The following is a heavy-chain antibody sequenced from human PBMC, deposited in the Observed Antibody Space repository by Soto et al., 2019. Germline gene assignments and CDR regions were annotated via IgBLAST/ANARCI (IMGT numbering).Heavy chain of an antibody. CDR2: ISDRGATT. D-gene: IGHD1-1*01. CDR3: AKDKPGTTSFDY. Sequence: AGGSLRLSCAASGFTISSYAMSWVRQAPGKGLEWVSAISDRGATTHYADSVKGRFTISRDTSKNTLYLQMNILRAEDTAVYYCAKDKPGTTSFDYWGRGTLVTVSS. CDR1: GFTISSYA. V-gene: IGHV3-23*01. J-gene: IGHJ4*02.